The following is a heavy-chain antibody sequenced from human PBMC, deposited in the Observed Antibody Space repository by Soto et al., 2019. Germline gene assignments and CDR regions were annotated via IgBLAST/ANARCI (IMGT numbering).Heavy chain of an antibody. CDR3: ARDDSFYGEPGYGMNV. V-gene: IGHV4-31*03. J-gene: IGHJ6*02. CDR1: GATISSGGFY. CDR2: IYYTGTT. Sequence: QVQLQESGPGLVEASETLSLTCTVSGATISSGGFYWSWIRQRPGKGLEWIGHIYYTGTTSYNPSFNRRVTISLDMSSNQFSLTLRSVTAADTAKYFCARDDSFYGEPGYGMNVWGQGTTVTVSS. D-gene: IGHD4-17*01.